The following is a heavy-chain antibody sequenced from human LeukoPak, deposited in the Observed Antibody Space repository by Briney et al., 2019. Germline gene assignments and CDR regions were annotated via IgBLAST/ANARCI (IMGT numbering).Heavy chain of an antibody. Sequence: PGGSLRLSCAASGFTFSSYGMHWVRQAPGKGLEWVAVIWYDGSNKYYADSVKGRFTISRDNSKNTLYLQMNSLRAEDTAVYYCAKLYDYVWGYFDYWGQGTLVTVSS. D-gene: IGHD3-16*01. CDR3: AKLYDYVWGYFDY. CDR2: IWYDGSNK. CDR1: GFTFSSYG. J-gene: IGHJ4*02. V-gene: IGHV3-33*06.